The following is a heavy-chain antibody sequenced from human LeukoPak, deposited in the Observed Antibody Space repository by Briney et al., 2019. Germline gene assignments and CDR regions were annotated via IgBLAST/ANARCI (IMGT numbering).Heavy chain of an antibody. CDR3: ARDNDVATVIEY. CDR1: GFTFSSYW. D-gene: IGHD4-17*01. CDR2: INSDGSST. V-gene: IGHV3-74*01. Sequence: PGGSLRLSCAASGFTFSSYWMCWVRQAPGKGLVWVSRINSDGSSTTYADSVKGRFTISRDNAKSTLYLQMGSLRAEDTAVYYCARDNDVATVIEYWGQGTLVTVAS. J-gene: IGHJ4*02.